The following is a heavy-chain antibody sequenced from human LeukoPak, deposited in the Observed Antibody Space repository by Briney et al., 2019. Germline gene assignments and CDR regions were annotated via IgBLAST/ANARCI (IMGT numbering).Heavy chain of an antibody. CDR3: SGHLNSGYHSNGMPV. V-gene: IGHV4-59*08. Sequence: SETLSLTCAVSGVPISSYYWSWIRQPPGKGLEWIGYVYSSGSTNYNPSLKSRVTISVDASRNRFSLKLSSVTAAATAVYYSSGHLNSGYHSNGMPVWGQGTTVTVSS. CDR1: GVPISSYY. J-gene: IGHJ6*02. CDR2: VYSSGST. D-gene: IGHD5-12*01.